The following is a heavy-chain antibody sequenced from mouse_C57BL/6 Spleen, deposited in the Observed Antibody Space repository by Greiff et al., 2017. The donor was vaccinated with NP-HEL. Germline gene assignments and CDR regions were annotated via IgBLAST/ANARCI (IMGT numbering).Heavy chain of an antibody. CDR1: GYAFTNYL. D-gene: IGHD2-4*01. CDR3: ARSEGYDYPFAY. Sequence: QVQLKQSGAELVRPGTSVKVSCKASGYAFTNYLIEWVKQRPGQGLEWIGVINPGSGGTNYNEKFKGKATLTADKSSSTAYMQLSSLTSEDSAVYFCARSEGYDYPFAYWGQGTLVTVSA. J-gene: IGHJ3*01. V-gene: IGHV1-54*01. CDR2: INPGSGGT.